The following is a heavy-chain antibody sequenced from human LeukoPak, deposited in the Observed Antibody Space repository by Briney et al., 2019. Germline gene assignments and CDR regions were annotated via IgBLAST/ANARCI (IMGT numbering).Heavy chain of an antibody. CDR3: ARAGYSSGWWFDP. D-gene: IGHD6-19*01. Sequence: GESLKLSCKGSGYSFTRYWIGWVRQMPGKGLEWMGIIYPGDSDTRYTPSFQGQVTISADKSISTAYLQWSSLKASDTAMYYCARAGYSSGWWFDPWGQGTLVTVSS. J-gene: IGHJ5*02. CDR1: GYSFTRYW. CDR2: IYPGDSDT. V-gene: IGHV5-51*01.